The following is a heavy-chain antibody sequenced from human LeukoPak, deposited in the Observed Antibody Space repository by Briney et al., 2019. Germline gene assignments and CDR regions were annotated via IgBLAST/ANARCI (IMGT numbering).Heavy chain of an antibody. CDR1: GFTFSSYW. CDR2: VNSDGSST. J-gene: IGHJ4*02. V-gene: IGHV3-74*01. D-gene: IGHD2-2*01. CDR3: ARITSRDYFDY. Sequence: PEGSLRLSCAASGFTFSSYWMHWVRQAPGKGLVWVSRVNSDGSSTTYADSVKGRFTISRDNAKNTLYLQMNSLRAEDTAVYYCARITSRDYFDYWGQGTLVTVSS.